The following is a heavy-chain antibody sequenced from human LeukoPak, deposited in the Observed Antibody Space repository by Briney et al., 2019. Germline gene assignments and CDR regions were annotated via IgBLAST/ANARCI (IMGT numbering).Heavy chain of an antibody. V-gene: IGHV1-2*02. Sequence: ASVTVSCKASGYTFTGYYMHWVRQAPGQGLEWMGWINPNSSGTNYAQKFQGRVTTTRDTSISTAYMELSRLRSDDTAVYYCARDSSLEYQLPHYPNYWGQGTRVTVSS. CDR2: INPNSSGT. D-gene: IGHD2-2*01. CDR3: ARDSSLEYQLPHYPNY. J-gene: IGHJ4*02. CDR1: GYTFTGYY.